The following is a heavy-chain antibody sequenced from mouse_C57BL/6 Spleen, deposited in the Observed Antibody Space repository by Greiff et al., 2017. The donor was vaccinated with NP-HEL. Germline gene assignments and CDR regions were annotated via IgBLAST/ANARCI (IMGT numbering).Heavy chain of an antibody. J-gene: IGHJ2*01. CDR2: ISYDGSN. Sequence: VQLQQSGPGLVKPSQSLSLTCSVTGYSITSGYYWNWIRQFPGNKLEWMGYISYDGSNNYNPSLKNRISITRDTSKNQFFLKLNSVTTEDTATYYCPRADYYGSSYWGQGATLTVSS. D-gene: IGHD1-1*01. CDR1: GYSITSGYY. V-gene: IGHV3-6*01. CDR3: PRADYYGSSY.